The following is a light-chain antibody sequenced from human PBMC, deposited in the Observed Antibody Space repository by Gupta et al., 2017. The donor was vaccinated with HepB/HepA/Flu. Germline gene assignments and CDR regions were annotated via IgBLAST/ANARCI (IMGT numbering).Light chain of an antibody. CDR3: QTFDTGLVV. Sequence: QLLLTQSPSASASLGASVKLTCTLRSGHSTDTITWHQQQPEKGPRYLMRVYSDGSHIKGDGIPDRFSGSSSGTERYLTISSLQSEDEADYYCQTFDTGLVVFGGGTKVTVL. CDR1: SGHSTDT. J-gene: IGLJ2*01. CDR2: VYSDGSH. V-gene: IGLV4-69*01.